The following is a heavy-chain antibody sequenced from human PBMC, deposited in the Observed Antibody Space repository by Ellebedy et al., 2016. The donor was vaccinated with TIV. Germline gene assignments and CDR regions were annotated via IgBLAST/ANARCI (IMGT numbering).Heavy chain of an antibody. D-gene: IGHD6-19*01. J-gene: IGHJ4*02. Sequence: SETLSLTCAVYGGSFSGYYWSWVRQPPGKGLEWIGEVNQSGRTNYPPSLKSRVTISVDTSKNQFSLRLSSVTAADTAVYYCAEGRRGWYYFDYWGQGTLVTVSS. CDR1: GGSFSGYY. V-gene: IGHV4-34*01. CDR2: VNQSGRT. CDR3: AEGRRGWYYFDY.